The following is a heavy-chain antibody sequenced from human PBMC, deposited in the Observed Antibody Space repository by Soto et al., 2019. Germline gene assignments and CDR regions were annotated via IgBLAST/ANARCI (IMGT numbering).Heavy chain of an antibody. D-gene: IGHD2-2*01. CDR1: FY. V-gene: IGHV1-2*02. Sequence: FYTRWVRQATGQGLEWMGWVNPNSGGTNYAQKFQGSVAITRDTSISTAYMELSRLRSDDTAVYYRARQISLRVPADHVHHGSFAPWGQGTLVPVPS. CDR3: ARQISLRVPADHVHHGSFAP. J-gene: IGHJ5*02. CDR2: VNPNSGGT.